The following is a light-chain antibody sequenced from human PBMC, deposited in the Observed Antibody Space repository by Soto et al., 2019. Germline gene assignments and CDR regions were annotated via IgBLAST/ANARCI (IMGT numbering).Light chain of an antibody. CDR2: DVT. J-gene: IGLJ1*01. CDR1: SSDVGGYNY. CDR3: CSYDGRYTFL. Sequence: QSVLTQPRSVSGSPGQSVTISCTGTSSDVGGYNYVSWYQQHPGKAPKLMIYDVTKRPSGVPDRFSGSKSGNTASLTISGLQDEDEADYYCCSYDGRYTFLFATGTKVTVL. V-gene: IGLV2-11*01.